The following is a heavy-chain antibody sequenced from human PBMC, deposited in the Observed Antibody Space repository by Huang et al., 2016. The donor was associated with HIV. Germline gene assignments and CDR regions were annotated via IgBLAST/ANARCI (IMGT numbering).Heavy chain of an antibody. CDR2: VRAYVDYR. CDR3: ASVPSDHFSDY. V-gene: IGHV1-18*01. Sequence: QIQLVQFGPEVKKPGASVKFSCKASGYSFSIYGISWVRQAPGKGPEWIGWVRAYVDYRNYSQTFQGRVTMTSDTSARPAYMDLRSLTSDDTAVYYCASVPSDHFSDYWGQGTLVTVSS. CDR1: GYSFSIYG. J-gene: IGHJ4*02.